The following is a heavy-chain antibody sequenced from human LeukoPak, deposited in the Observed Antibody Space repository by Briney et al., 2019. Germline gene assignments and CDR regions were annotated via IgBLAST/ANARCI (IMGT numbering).Heavy chain of an antibody. V-gene: IGHV1-69*13. Sequence: ASVKVSCKSSGGAFSSYAISWVRQAPGQGLEWMGGIIPIFGTANYAQKFQGRVTITADESTSTAYMELSSLRFEDMAVYYCARRLGGDYRSLYGMDVWGQGTTVTVSS. D-gene: IGHD4-11*01. J-gene: IGHJ6*02. CDR2: IIPIFGTA. CDR1: GGAFSSYA. CDR3: ARRLGGDYRSLYGMDV.